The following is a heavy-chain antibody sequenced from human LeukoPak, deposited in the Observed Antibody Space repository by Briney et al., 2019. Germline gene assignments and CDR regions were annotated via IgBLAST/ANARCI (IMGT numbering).Heavy chain of an antibody. J-gene: IGHJ4*02. V-gene: IGHV3-48*04. Sequence: PGGSLRLSCAASEFTFSNYAMHWVRQAPGKGLEWVSYISSSSSTIYYADSVKGRFTISRDNAKNSLYLQMNSLRAEATAVYYCASNRLREGALIDYWGQGTLVTVSS. CDR3: ASNRLREGALIDY. CDR2: ISSSSSTI. D-gene: IGHD1-14*01. CDR1: EFTFSNYA.